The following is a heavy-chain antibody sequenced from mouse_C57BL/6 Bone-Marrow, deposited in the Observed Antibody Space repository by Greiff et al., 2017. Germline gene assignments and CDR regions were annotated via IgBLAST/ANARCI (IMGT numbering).Heavy chain of an antibody. D-gene: IGHD1-1*01. V-gene: IGHV1-59*01. CDR3: ARGDYYGSSYRYFDV. J-gene: IGHJ1*03. CDR1: GYTFTSYW. CDR2: IDPSDSYT. Sequence: QVHVKQPGAELVRPGTSVKLSCKASGYTFTSYWMHWVKQRPGQGLEWIGVIDPSDSYTNYNQKFKGKATLTVDTSSSTAYMQLSSLTSEDSAVYYCARGDYYGSSYRYFDVWGTGTTVTVSS.